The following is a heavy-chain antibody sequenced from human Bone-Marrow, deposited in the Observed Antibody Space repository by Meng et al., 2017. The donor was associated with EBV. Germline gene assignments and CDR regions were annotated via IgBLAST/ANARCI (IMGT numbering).Heavy chain of an antibody. V-gene: IGHV1-8*01. J-gene: IGHJ4*02. CDR1: GYTFASYD. CDR3: ARGLDDILTGYDY. CDR2: MNPNSGNT. Sequence: QVQLVQSGAEVKKPXXXXXVXCKASGYTFASYDINWVRQATGQGLEWMGWMNPNSGNTGYAQKFQGRVTMTRNTSISTAYMELSSLRSEDTAVYYCARGLDDILTGYDYWGQGTLVSVSS. D-gene: IGHD3-9*01.